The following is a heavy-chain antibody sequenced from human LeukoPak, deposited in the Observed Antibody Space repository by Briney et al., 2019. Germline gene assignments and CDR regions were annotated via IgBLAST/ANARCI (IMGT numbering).Heavy chain of an antibody. J-gene: IGHJ4*02. D-gene: IGHD4-23*01. V-gene: IGHV3-23*01. CDR2: MSGGGGST. CDR3: AKLVGNSDFDF. Sequence: GGSLRLSCAASGFTFSSYAMSWVRQAPGKGLEWVSAMSGGGGSTNYADAVKGRFTISRDNSKNTLYLQMNSLRAEDTAVYYCAKLVGNSDFDFWGQGALVTVSS. CDR1: GFTFSSYA.